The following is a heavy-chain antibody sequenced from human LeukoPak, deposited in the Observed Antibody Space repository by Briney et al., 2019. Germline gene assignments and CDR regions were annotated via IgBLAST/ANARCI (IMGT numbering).Heavy chain of an antibody. CDR1: GYTFTGYY. D-gene: IGHD3-22*01. CDR2: INPNSGGT. Sequence: ASVKVSCKASGYTFTGYYMHWVRQAPGQGLEWMGWINPNSGGTNYAQKFQGRVTMTRDTSISTAYRELSRLRSDDTAVYYCARGGITMIVVATFDYWGQGTLVTVSS. J-gene: IGHJ4*02. V-gene: IGHV1-2*02. CDR3: ARGGITMIVVATFDY.